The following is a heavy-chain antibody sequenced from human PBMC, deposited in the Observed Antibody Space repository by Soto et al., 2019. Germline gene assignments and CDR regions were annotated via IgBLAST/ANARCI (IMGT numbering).Heavy chain of an antibody. CDR1: GYTFTAYY. Sequence: ASVKVSCKASGYTFTAYYIHWVRQAPGQGLEWMGWINPNSGGTNYAQKFQGRVTMTRDTSISTAYMELSRLRSGDTAVYYCARDKSDYGMDVWGQGTTVTVSS. V-gene: IGHV1-2*02. J-gene: IGHJ6*02. CDR3: ARDKSDYGMDV. CDR2: INPNSGGT. D-gene: IGHD3-3*01.